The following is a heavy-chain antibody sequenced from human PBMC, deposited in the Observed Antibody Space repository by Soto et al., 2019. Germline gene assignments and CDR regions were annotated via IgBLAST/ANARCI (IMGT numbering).Heavy chain of an antibody. J-gene: IGHJ5*02. CDR3: ARHNSQWPNWFDP. CDR1: GYTFTSYG. D-gene: IGHD1-1*01. CDR2: ISAYDGKT. Sequence: QVQQVQSGAEVKRPGASAKVSCKASGYTFTSYGISWVRQVPGQGLEWMGWISAYDGKTNYAQKFQGRVTMTTDTSTSTAYMELRSLRSEDTAVYYCARHNSQWPNWFDPWGQGTLVTVSS. V-gene: IGHV1-18*01.